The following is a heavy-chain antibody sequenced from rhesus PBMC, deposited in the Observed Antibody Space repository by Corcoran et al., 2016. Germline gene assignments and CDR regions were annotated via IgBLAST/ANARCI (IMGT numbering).Heavy chain of an antibody. CDR3: AKVGDWGDYYVDY. CDR1: GFTFSSYG. J-gene: IGHJ4*01. CDR2: ISNGGGST. V-gene: IGHV3S5*01. D-gene: IGHD3-34*01. Sequence: EVQLVESGGGLVQPGGSLRLSCAASGFTFSSYGMSWVRQAPGKGLEWVSYISNGGGSTYSADSVKCRFTFSRDNSKNTLSLPMNSLRAEDTAVYYCAKVGDWGDYYVDYWGQGVLVTVSS.